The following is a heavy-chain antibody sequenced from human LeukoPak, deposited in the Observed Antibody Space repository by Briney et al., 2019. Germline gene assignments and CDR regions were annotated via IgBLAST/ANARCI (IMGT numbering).Heavy chain of an antibody. CDR3: ARDFTYYYDSGGYPDY. D-gene: IGHD3-22*01. Sequence: GGSLRLSCAASGFTFSDYYMSWIRQAPGKGLEWVSYISSSGSTIYYADSVKGRFTISRDNAKNSLYLQMNSLRAEDTAVYYCARDFTYYYDSGGYPDYWGQGTLVTVSS. CDR2: ISSSGSTI. CDR1: GFTFSDYY. V-gene: IGHV3-11*04. J-gene: IGHJ4*02.